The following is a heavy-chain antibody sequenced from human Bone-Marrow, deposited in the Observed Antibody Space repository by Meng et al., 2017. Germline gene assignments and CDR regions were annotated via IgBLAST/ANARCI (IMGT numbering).Heavy chain of an antibody. CDR1: GFTVSSNY. V-gene: IGHV3-74*01. CDR3: ARAGYYYDSSGYYN. D-gene: IGHD3-22*01. CDR2: INSDGSST. Sequence: GESLKISCAASGFTVSSNYMSWVRQAPGKGLVWVSRINSDGSSTSYADSVKGRFAISRDNAKNTLYLQMNSLRAEDTAVYYCARAGYYYDSSGYYNWGQGTLVTVSS. J-gene: IGHJ4*02.